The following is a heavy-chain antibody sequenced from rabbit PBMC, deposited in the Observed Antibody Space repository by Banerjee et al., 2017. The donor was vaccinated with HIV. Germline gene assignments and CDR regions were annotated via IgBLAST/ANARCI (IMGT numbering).Heavy chain of an antibody. CDR1: GFTINNNYY. V-gene: IGHV1S7*01. J-gene: IGHJ4*01. Sequence: QLVESGGGLVQPEGSLTLTCTASGFTINNNYYMSWVRQAPGKGLEWIGIIYAGKGNTYYANWVNGRFTISNHNAQNTLYLQLNSLTAADTATYFCARGYYSSGWGQFNLWGPGTLVTVS. CDR3: ARGYYSSGWGQFNL. CDR2: IYAGKGNT. D-gene: IGHD4-1*01.